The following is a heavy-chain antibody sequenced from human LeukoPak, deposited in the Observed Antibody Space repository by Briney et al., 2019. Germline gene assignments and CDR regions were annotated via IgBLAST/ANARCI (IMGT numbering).Heavy chain of an antibody. D-gene: IGHD3-10*01. Sequence: SGPTLVNPTQTLTLTCTFSGFSLSTSGMRVRWIRQPPGKALEWLARIDWDDDKFYSTSLKTRLTISKDTSKNQVVLTMTNMDPVDTATYDCARDYYGSGSYLEGFFDYWGQGTLVTVSS. CDR1: GFSLSTSGMR. CDR2: IDWDDDK. CDR3: ARDYYGSGSYLEGFFDY. J-gene: IGHJ4*02. V-gene: IGHV2-70*04.